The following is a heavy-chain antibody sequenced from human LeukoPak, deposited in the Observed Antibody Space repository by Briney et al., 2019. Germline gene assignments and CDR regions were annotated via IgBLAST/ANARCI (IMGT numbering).Heavy chain of an antibody. J-gene: IGHJ6*03. V-gene: IGHV1-69*05. D-gene: IGHD2-2*01. Sequence: ASVKVSCKASGGTFSSYAISWVRQAPGQGLEWMGGIIPIFGTANYAQKFQGRVTITTDESTSTAYMELSSLRSEDTAVYYCARGVSPCSSTSCYPFAYYYYMDVWGKGTTVTVSS. CDR3: ARGVSPCSSTSCYPFAYYYYMDV. CDR2: IIPIFGTA. CDR1: GGTFSSYA.